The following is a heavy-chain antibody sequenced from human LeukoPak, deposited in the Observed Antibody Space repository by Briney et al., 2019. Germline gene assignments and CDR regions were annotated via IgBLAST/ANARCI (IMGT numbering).Heavy chain of an antibody. CDR2: IDGGGLDNT. D-gene: IGHD2-2*01. CDR1: GLTLRPHG. Sequence: QSGGSLRLSCAASGLTLRPHGMAWIRQAPGRGLEWVSAIDGGGLDNTYYADSVRGRFTISRDNSKNTLYLQMNSLRAKDTAVYYCAKRAIASRVPDDMVYFDHWGQGALVTVSS. CDR3: AKRAIASRVPDDMVYFDH. J-gene: IGHJ4*02. V-gene: IGHV3-23*01.